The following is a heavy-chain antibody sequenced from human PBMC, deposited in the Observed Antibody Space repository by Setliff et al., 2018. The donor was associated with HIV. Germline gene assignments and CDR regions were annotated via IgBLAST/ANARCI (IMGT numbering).Heavy chain of an antibody. V-gene: IGHV3-23*01. CDR3: ARDLDPYFAMAV. CDR2: ISGSGGST. CDR1: GFTFSSYA. J-gene: IGHJ6*02. Sequence: GGSLRLSCAASGFTFSSYAMNWVRQAPGKGLEWVSGISGSGGSTYYADSVKGRFTISRDNSKNTLYLQMNSLRAEDTAVYYCARDLDPYFAMAVWGQGTTVTVSS.